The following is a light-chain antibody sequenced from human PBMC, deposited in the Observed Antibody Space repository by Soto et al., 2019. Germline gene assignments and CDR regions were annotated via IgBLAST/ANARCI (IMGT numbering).Light chain of an antibody. CDR2: EVN. Sequence: QSALTQPASVSGSPGQSITISCTGTSSDVGGYNYVSWYQQHPGKAPKLMIYEVNNRPSWVSNRFSGSKSGNTASLTISGLQAEDEADYYCSSYTTSSTLAVFGGGTQLTVL. V-gene: IGLV2-14*01. CDR1: SSDVGGYNY. J-gene: IGLJ2*01. CDR3: SSYTTSSTLAV.